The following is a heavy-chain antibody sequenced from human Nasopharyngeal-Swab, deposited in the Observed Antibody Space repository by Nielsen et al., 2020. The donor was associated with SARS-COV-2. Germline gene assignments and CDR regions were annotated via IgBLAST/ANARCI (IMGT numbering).Heavy chain of an antibody. D-gene: IGHD3-22*01. CDR3: ARSSHYYDTSGSENKQYYFDY. CDR1: GYTFTTYA. V-gene: IGHV1-3*01. CDR2: IGAGNGNT. Sequence: ASVKVSCKASGYTFTTYAMQWVRQAPGQRLEWMGSIGAGNGNTKYSQKFQDRVTITRDTSASTAYMEVSSLRSEDTAVYYCARSSHYYDTSGSENKQYYFDYWGQGTLVTVSS. J-gene: IGHJ4*02.